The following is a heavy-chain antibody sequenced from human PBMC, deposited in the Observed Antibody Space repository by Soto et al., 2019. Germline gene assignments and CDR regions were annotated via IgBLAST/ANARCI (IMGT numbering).Heavy chain of an antibody. Sequence: QVQLVQSGAEVKKPGSSVKVSCKASGGTFSNYAINWVRQAPGQGLEWMGGFIPIFDAANYAQNFRGRVTITADASTTTAYMELSDLRSEDTAMYYCARKAEAYGFDIWGQGTLVTVSS. CDR2: FIPIFDAA. D-gene: IGHD3-10*01. V-gene: IGHV1-69*01. CDR3: ARKAEAYGFDI. CDR1: GGTFSNYA. J-gene: IGHJ3*02.